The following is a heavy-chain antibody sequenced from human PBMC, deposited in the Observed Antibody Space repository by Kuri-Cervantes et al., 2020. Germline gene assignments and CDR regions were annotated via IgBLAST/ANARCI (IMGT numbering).Heavy chain of an antibody. CDR2: IYYSGGT. CDR1: GGSISRSNYY. J-gene: IGHJ1*01. V-gene: IGHV4-39*07. D-gene: IGHD4-17*01. CDR3: ARGRLRGAKSPEYFQH. Sequence: GSLRLSCTVSGGSISRSNYYWGWIRQPPGKGLEWIGSIYYSGGTNYNPSLKSRVTISVDTSKNQFSLRLNSVTAAGTAVYYCARGRLRGAKSPEYFQHWGQGTLVTVSS.